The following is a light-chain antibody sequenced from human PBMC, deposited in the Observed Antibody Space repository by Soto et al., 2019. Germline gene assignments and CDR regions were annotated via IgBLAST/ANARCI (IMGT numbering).Light chain of an antibody. CDR3: QQQSNWPLT. CDR2: DAS. Sequence: EIVLIQSPATLSLSPRERATLSCRASQSVSSNSAWYQQNPDQAPRLLIFDASNRATGIPARFSGSGYGTEFTLTISSLEPEDFAVYYCQQQSNWPLTFGGGTKVEIK. J-gene: IGKJ4*02. CDR1: QSVSSN. V-gene: IGKV3-11*01.